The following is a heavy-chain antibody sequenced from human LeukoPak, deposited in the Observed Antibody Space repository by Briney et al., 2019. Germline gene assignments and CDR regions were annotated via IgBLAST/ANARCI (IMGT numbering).Heavy chain of an antibody. D-gene: IGHD3-10*01. CDR3: ARWHHFGFLDS. CDR1: GVMFPSYW. Sequence: PGGSLRLSCAASGVMFPSYWMTWVRQAPGKGLEWVANIKQDGSEKYYVDSVKGRFTISRDNAKNSVYLQMNSLRAEDTAVYYCARWHHFGFLDSWGQGTLVTVSS. J-gene: IGHJ4*02. V-gene: IGHV3-7*04. CDR2: IKQDGSEK.